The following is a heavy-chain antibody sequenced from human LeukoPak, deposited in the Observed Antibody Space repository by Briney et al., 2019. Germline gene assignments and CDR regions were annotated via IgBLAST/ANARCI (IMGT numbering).Heavy chain of an antibody. CDR3: ASYDLRSLRAWVDP. CDR1: GGSISSSNW. Sequence: PSGTLSLTCAVSGGSISSSNWWSWVRQPPGKGLEWIGEIYHSGSTNYNPSLKSRVTISVDKSKNQFSLKLSSVTAADTAVYYCASYDLRSLRAWVDPWGQGTLVTVSS. D-gene: IGHD5-24*01. V-gene: IGHV4-4*02. J-gene: IGHJ5*02. CDR2: IYHSGST.